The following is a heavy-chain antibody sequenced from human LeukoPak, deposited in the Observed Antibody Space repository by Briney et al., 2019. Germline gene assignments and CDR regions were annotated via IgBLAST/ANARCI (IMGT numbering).Heavy chain of an antibody. CDR2: ISAYNGNT. V-gene: IGHV1-18*01. CDR1: GYTFTSYG. D-gene: IGHD3-3*01. Sequence: ASVKVSCKASGYTFTSYGISWVRQAPGQGLEWMGWISAYNGNTNYAQKLQGRVTMTTDTSTSTAYMELRSLRSEDTAVYYCATGRHHTLGGDFWSGSFWFDPWGQGTLVTVSS. CDR3: ATGRHHTLGGDFWSGSFWFDP. J-gene: IGHJ5*02.